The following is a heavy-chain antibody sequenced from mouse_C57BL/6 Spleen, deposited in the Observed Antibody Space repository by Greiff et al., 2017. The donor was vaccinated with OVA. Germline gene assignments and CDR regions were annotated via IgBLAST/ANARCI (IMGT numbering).Heavy chain of an antibody. CDR1: GFNIKNTY. J-gene: IGHJ4*01. V-gene: IGHV14-3*01. Sequence: VQLQQSVAELVRPGASVKLSCTASGFNIKNTYMHWVKQRPEQGLEWIGRIDPANGNTKYDPKFQGKATLTADTSSNSAYLQRSSLTSEDTAIYYSAKDSSGLYYYAMDYWGQGTSVTVSS. CDR2: IDPANGNT. D-gene: IGHD3-2*02. CDR3: AKDSSGLYYYAMDY.